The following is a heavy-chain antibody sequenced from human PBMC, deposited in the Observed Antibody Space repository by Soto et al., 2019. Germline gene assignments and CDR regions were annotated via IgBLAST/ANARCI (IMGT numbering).Heavy chain of an antibody. V-gene: IGHV1-69*06. D-gene: IGHD2-15*01. J-gene: IGHJ6*02. CDR3: AGEGDCSGGSCYQYYYYGMDV. CDR2: IIPIFGTA. CDR1: GGTFSSYA. Sequence: QVQLVQSGAEVKKPGSSVKVSCKASGGTFSSYAISWVRQAPGQGLEWMGGIIPIFGTANYAQKFQGRVTITADKSTSTAYMELSSLRSEDTAVYYCAGEGDCSGGSCYQYYYYGMDVWGQGTTVTVSS.